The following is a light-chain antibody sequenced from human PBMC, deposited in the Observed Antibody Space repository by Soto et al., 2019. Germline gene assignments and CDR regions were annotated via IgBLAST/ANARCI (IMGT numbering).Light chain of an antibody. Sequence: DIQLTQSPSSLSASVGDRVTITCRASQSMSDSLNWYQQKSGKAPKLLIYSASSLESGVPSRFSGSWSETDFTLTISSLQPEGFGTYFCQQSYSNSYTFGQGTTLEIK. CDR2: SAS. CDR1: QSMSDS. CDR3: QQSYSNSYT. V-gene: IGKV1-39*01. J-gene: IGKJ2*01.